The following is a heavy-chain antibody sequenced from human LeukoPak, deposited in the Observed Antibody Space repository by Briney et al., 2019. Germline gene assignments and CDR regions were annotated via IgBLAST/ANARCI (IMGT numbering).Heavy chain of an antibody. J-gene: IGHJ4*02. CDR3: AKDGQLGGSSWFTLYFDF. Sequence: PGGSLRLSCAASRFSFRSYDMHWVRQAPGKGLEWLAVSSYEGSNTYYTDSVKGRFTISRDNSKNTLYLQMNSLRPEDTAVYYCAKDGQLGGSSWFTLYFDFWGQGTLVTVSS. D-gene: IGHD6-13*01. CDR2: SSYEGSNT. V-gene: IGHV3-30*18. CDR1: RFSFRSYD.